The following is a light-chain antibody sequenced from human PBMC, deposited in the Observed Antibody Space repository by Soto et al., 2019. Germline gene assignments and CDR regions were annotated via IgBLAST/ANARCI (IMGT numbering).Light chain of an antibody. J-gene: IGLJ1*01. CDR2: EGS. CDR3: CSYAGTLDD. Sequence: QSVLTQPAAVSGSPGQSSSIRCTGTSSDVWSDNLVSWYQQHPGKGPKLMIYEGSKRPSGVSTRFSGSKSGNTASLTISGLQAVDEADYYCCSYAGTLDDFRSGTKVPVL. V-gene: IGLV2-23*01. CDR1: SSDVWSDNL.